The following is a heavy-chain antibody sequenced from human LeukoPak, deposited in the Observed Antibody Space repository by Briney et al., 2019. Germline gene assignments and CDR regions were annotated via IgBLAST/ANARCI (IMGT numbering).Heavy chain of an antibody. CDR1: GFTFSSYS. Sequence: GGSLRLSCAASGFTFSSYSMNWVRQAPGKGLEWASSISSSSSYIYYADSVKGRFTISRDNAKNSLYLQMNSLRAEDTAVYYCARDLRATETRRDWFDPWGQGTLVTVSS. V-gene: IGHV3-21*01. J-gene: IGHJ5*02. D-gene: IGHD1-14*01. CDR3: ARDLRATETRRDWFDP. CDR2: ISSSSSYI.